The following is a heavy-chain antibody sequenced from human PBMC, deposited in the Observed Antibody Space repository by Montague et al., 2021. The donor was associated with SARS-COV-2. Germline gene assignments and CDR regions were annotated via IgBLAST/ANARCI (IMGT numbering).Heavy chain of an antibody. V-gene: IGHV4-61*02. CDR3: ARGVDTGVVTVTGGFDS. CDR2: IYRSGSP. J-gene: IGHJ4*02. CDR1: GSSISRGYYY. D-gene: IGHD5-18*01. Sequence: TLSLTCTVSGSSISRGYYYWSWIRLPAGKGLEWIGRIYRSGSPNYNPSLESRVVLSVDTSRNRFSMKMTSVTAADTAMYYCARGVDTGVVTVTGGFDSWGQGTPVIVSS.